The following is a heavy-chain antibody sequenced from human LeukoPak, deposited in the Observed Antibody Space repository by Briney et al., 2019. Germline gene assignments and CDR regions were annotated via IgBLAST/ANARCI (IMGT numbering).Heavy chain of an antibody. D-gene: IGHD1-7*01. Sequence: GASVKVSCKASGYTFTTYYMHWVRQAPGQGLEWMGIINPSGGSTSYAQKFQGRVTMTRDTSTSTVYMELSSLRSEDTAVYYCARDGTRGAELNAFDIWGQGPMVTVSS. CDR2: INPSGGST. CDR1: GYTFTTYY. J-gene: IGHJ3*02. V-gene: IGHV1-46*01. CDR3: ARDGTRGAELNAFDI.